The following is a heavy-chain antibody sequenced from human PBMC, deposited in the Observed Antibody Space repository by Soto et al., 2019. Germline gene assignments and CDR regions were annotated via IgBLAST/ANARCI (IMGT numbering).Heavy chain of an antibody. Sequence: GGSLRLSCAASGFTFSDYYMGWIRQAPGKGLEWVSYISSSSSYTNYAGSVKGRFTISRDNAKNSLYLQMNSLRAEDTAVYYCARVRYFDWLLFDYWGQGTLVTVSS. CDR3: ARVRYFDWLLFDY. CDR1: GFTFSDYY. D-gene: IGHD3-9*01. V-gene: IGHV3-11*06. CDR2: ISSSSSYT. J-gene: IGHJ4*02.